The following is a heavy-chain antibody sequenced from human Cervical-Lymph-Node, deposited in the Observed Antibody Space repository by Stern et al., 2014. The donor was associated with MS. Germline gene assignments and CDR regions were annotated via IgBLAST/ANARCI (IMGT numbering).Heavy chain of an antibody. CDR3: ARGTYYYDSSGYYVFDY. CDR1: GGSISSYY. J-gene: IGHJ4*02. CDR2: IYYSGST. Sequence: QVQLQESGPGLVKPSETLSLTCTVSGGSISSYYWSWIRQPPGKGLEWIGYIYYSGSTNYNPSLKSRVTISVDTSKKQFYLKLSSVTAADTAVYYCARGTYYYDSSGYYVFDYWGQGTLVTVSS. V-gene: IGHV4-59*01. D-gene: IGHD3-22*01.